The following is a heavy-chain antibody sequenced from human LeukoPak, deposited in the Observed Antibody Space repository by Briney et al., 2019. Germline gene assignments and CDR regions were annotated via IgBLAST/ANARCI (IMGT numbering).Heavy chain of an antibody. V-gene: IGHV3-30*02. CDR1: GFTFSSYA. J-gene: IGHJ3*02. D-gene: IGHD2-2*02. CDR3: ARPDIVVVPAAIQNAFDI. CDR2: IRYDGSNK. Sequence: GGSLRLSCAASGFTFSSYAMSWVRQAPGKGLEWVAFIRYDGSNKYYADSVKGRFTISRDNSKNTLYLQMNSLRAEDTAVYYCARPDIVVVPAAIQNAFDIWGQGTMVTVSS.